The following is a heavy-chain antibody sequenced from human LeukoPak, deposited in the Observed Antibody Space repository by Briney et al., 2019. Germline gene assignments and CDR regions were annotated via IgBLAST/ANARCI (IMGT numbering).Heavy chain of an antibody. CDR1: GFTFSSYW. CDR2: ISSSSSYI. D-gene: IGHD3-10*02. J-gene: IGHJ6*04. CDR3: AELGITMIGGV. Sequence: GGSLRLSCAASGFTFSSYWMSWVRQAPGKGLEWVSSISSSSSYIYYADSLKGRFTISRRNAKKSVYLQMNSLRAEDTAVYYCAELGITMIGGVWGKGTTVTISS. V-gene: IGHV3-21*01.